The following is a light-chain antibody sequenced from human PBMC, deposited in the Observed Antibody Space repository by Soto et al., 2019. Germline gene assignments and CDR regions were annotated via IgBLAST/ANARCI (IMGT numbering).Light chain of an antibody. V-gene: IGKV1D-12*01. CDR1: QDIAGF. CDR3: QQAYSFPIT. J-gene: IGKJ5*01. Sequence: DIQVTQTPSSVSASVGDRFTITCRASQDIAGFLAWYQHKPGRAPELLIRTASSLQSGVPSRFSGSGSGTDFTLTINSLQPEDSVTYYCQQAYSFPITFGQGTRLEIK. CDR2: TAS.